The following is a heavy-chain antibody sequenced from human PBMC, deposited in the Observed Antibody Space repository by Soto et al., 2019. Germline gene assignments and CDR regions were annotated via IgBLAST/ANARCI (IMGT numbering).Heavy chain of an antibody. D-gene: IGHD5-18*01. CDR3: ARHPAIEYSYGYYFDY. J-gene: IGHJ4*02. Sequence: SETLSLTCTVSGCSISSSSYYWGWIRQPPGKGLEWIGSIYYSGSTYYNPSLKSRVTISVDTSKNLFSLMLSSGTAADTAVYYCARHPAIEYSYGYYFDYWGQGTLVTVSS. CDR1: GCSISSSSYY. CDR2: IYYSGST. V-gene: IGHV4-39*01.